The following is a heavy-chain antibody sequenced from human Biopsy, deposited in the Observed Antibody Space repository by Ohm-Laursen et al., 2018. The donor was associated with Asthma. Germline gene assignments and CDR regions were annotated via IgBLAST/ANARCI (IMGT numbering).Heavy chain of an antibody. CDR2: ISYDGSSI. CDR3: AREGVAGTHIED. Sequence: SLRLSCAASRFTYAMHWVRQAPGKGLEWVAVISYDGSSIYYADSVKGRFTISRDNSKNTLSLQMNSLTAEDTAVYYCAREGVAGTHIEDWGQGTLGTVSS. V-gene: IGHV3-30-3*01. CDR1: RFTYA. D-gene: IGHD6-19*01. J-gene: IGHJ4*02.